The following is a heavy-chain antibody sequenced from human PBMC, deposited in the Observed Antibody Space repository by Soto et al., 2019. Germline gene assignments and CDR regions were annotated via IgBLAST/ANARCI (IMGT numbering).Heavy chain of an antibody. V-gene: IGHV3-53*01. CDR2: IYIGGSA. CDR3: ARREYDTGDFDY. J-gene: IGHJ4*02. D-gene: IGHD7-27*01. CDR1: GFTVSSYY. Sequence: EVQLVESGGVLIQPGGSLRLSCAASGFTVSSYYMSWVRQAPGKGLEYVTVIYIGGSAHYADSVRGRFTISRDNSRNTVSLQMNSLRAEDTAVYYCARREYDTGDFDYWGQGTLVTVSS.